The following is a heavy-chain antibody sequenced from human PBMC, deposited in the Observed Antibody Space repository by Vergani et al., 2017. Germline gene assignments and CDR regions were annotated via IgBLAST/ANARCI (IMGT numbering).Heavy chain of an antibody. CDR1: GGSISSSSYY. D-gene: IGHD5-12*01. V-gene: IGHV4-30-4*01. Sequence: QLQLQESGPGLVKPSETLSLTCTVSGGSISSSSYYWSWIRQPPGKGLEWIGYIYYIGSTYYNPSLKSRVTISVDTSKNQFSLKLSSVTAADTAVYYCARDRGYDGGDFWGQGTLVTVSS. CDR2: IYYIGST. CDR3: ARDRGYDGGDF. J-gene: IGHJ4*02.